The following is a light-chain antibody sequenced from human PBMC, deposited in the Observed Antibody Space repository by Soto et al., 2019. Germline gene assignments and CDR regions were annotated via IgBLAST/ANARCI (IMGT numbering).Light chain of an antibody. CDR1: QSVSNSY. Sequence: EIVLTQSPGTLSLSPGERATLSCRASQSVSNSYLAWYQQKPGQAPRLLISGASSRATGVPDRFSGSGSGTDFTLTISRLEPEDFAVYYCQQYGSSPLTFGGGTKVEIK. CDR2: GAS. V-gene: IGKV3-20*01. CDR3: QQYGSSPLT. J-gene: IGKJ4*01.